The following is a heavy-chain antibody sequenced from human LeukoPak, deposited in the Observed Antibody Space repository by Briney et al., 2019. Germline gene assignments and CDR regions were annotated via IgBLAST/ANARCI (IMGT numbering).Heavy chain of an antibody. CDR1: GFSFSRAW. Sequence: GGSLRLSCAASGFSFSRAWMSWVRQAPGKGLEGVGRIKSKSDGGTKDYAAPVKGRFTISRDDSKTTLFLQVNSLKIEDTAVYYCTTVTLRPVGLWGQGTLVTVSS. D-gene: IGHD3-10*01. CDR2: IKSKSDGGTK. J-gene: IGHJ4*02. CDR3: TTVTLRPVGL. V-gene: IGHV3-15*05.